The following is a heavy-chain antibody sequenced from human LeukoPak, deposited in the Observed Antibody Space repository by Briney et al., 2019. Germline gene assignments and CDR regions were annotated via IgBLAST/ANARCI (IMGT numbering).Heavy chain of an antibody. D-gene: IGHD2-8*01. CDR2: IKSDGSTT. Sequence: GGSLRLSCAASGFTFSTSWMHWVRQAPGKGLVWVSRIKSDGSTTTYADSVKGRFTISRDNAKNTLFLQMNSLRAEDTAVYYCASGSFCTNGVCYKGFDYWGQGTLVSVSP. CDR3: ASGSFCTNGVCYKGFDY. J-gene: IGHJ4*02. V-gene: IGHV3-74*01. CDR1: GFTFSTSW.